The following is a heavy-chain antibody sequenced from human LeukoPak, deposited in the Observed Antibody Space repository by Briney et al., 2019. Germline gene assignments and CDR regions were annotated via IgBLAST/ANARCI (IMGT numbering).Heavy chain of an antibody. D-gene: IGHD1-20*01. CDR2: IIPILGIA. CDR3: ARVLTDNWNWFDP. Sequence: GASVKVSCKASGGTFSSYTISWVRQAPGQGLEWMGRIIPILGIANYAQKFQGRVTITADKSTSTAYMELSSLRPEDTAVYYCARVLTDNWNWFDPWGQGTLVTVSS. V-gene: IGHV1-69*02. CDR1: GGTFSSYT. J-gene: IGHJ5*02.